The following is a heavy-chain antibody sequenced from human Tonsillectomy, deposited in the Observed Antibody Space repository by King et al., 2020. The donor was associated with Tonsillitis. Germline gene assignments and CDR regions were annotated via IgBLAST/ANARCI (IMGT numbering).Heavy chain of an antibody. CDR2: IYYSGST. Sequence: LQLQESGPGLGKPSETLSLTCTVSVVAISSSSYSWGWIRQRQGKGLGWIGSIYYSGSTYYNPSLKSRVSVSVDTSKNQFSLKLSTVTAADTAVYYCARHGIYYYDSSDSIWFDPWGQGTLVTVSS. CDR1: VVAISSSSYS. J-gene: IGHJ5*02. V-gene: IGHV4-39*01. D-gene: IGHD3-22*01. CDR3: ARHGIYYYDSSDSIWFDP.